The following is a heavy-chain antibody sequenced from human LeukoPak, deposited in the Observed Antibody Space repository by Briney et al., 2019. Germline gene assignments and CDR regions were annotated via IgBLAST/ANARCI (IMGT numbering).Heavy chain of an antibody. CDR2: IYHSGST. V-gene: IGHV4-30-2*01. CDR3: ARFKDLLKGGYDPPSYYFDY. D-gene: IGHD5-12*01. Sequence: PSETLSLTCTVSGGSINSGGYYYSWIRQPPGKGLEWIGYIYHSGSTYYNPSLKSRVTISVDRTKNQFSLELTSVTAADTAVYYCARFKDLLKGGYDPPSYYFDYWGQGTLVTVSS. J-gene: IGHJ4*02. CDR1: GGSINSGGYY.